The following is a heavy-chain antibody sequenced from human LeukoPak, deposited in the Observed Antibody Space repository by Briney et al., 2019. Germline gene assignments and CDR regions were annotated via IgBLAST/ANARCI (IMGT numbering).Heavy chain of an antibody. CDR2: IYYSGST. Sequence: SETLSLTCSVSGGSISSYYWSWIRQPPGKGLEWIGHIYYSGSTNYNPSLKSRVTISVDTSKNQFSLKLSSVTAADTAVYYCAREGYRDTSVDYWGPGTLVTVSS. V-gene: IGHV4-59*08. D-gene: IGHD5-18*01. CDR3: AREGYRDTSVDY. J-gene: IGHJ4*02. CDR1: GGSISSYY.